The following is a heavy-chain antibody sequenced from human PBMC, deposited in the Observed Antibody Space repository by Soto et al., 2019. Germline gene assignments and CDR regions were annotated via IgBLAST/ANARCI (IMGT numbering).Heavy chain of an antibody. V-gene: IGHV4-31*03. D-gene: IGHD5-18*01. Sequence: SETLSLTCTVSGGSISSGGYYWSWIRQHPGKGLEWIGYIYYSGSTYYNPSLKSRVTISVDTSKNQFSLKLSSVTAADTAVYYCAREYSYAKYNWFDPWGQGTLVTVSS. CDR3: AREYSYAKYNWFDP. CDR2: IYYSGST. CDR1: GGSISSGGYY. J-gene: IGHJ5*02.